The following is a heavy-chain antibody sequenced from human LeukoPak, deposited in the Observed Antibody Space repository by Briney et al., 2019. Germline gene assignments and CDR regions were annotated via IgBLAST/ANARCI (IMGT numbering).Heavy chain of an antibody. CDR3: AKPSGSYHRPWFDP. CDR1: GFTFSSYA. V-gene: IGHV3-23*01. Sequence: PGGSLRLSCAASGFTFSSYAMSWVRQAPGKGLEWVSAISGSGGSTYYADSVKGRFTISRDNSKNTLYLQMNGLRAEDTAVYYCAKPSGSYHRPWFDPWGQGTLVTVSS. J-gene: IGHJ5*02. CDR2: ISGSGGST. D-gene: IGHD1-26*01.